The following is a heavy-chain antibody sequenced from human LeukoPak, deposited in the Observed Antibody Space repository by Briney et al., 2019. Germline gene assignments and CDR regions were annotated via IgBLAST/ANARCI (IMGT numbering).Heavy chain of an antibody. J-gene: IGHJ3*02. CDR1: GFTFSSYG. CDR3: ARPVSGHDAFDI. D-gene: IGHD3-10*01. CDR2: IWYDGSNK. V-gene: IGHV3-33*01. Sequence: GGSLRLSCAASGFTFSSYGMHWVRQAPGKGLEWVAVIWYDGSNKYYADSVKGRFTISRDNSKNTLYPQMNSLRAEDTAVYYCARPVSGHDAFDIWGQGTMVTVSS.